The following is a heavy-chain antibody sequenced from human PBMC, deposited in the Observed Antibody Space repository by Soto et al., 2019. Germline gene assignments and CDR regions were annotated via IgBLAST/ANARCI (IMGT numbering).Heavy chain of an antibody. CDR2: INHSGST. CDR3: ARARSYYDSRGYYIY. Sequence: SETLSLTCAVYGGSFSGYYWSWIRQPPGKGLEWIGEINHSGSTNYNPSLKSRVTISVDTSKNQFSLKLSSVTAADTAVYYCARARSYYDSRGYYIYWGQGTLVTVSS. V-gene: IGHV4-34*01. CDR1: GGSFSGYY. D-gene: IGHD3-22*01. J-gene: IGHJ4*02.